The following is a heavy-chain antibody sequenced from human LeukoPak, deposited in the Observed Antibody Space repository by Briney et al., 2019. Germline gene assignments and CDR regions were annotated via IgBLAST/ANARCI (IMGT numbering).Heavy chain of an antibody. CDR3: ARDFYGSGPDAFDI. V-gene: IGHV3-74*01. D-gene: IGHD3-10*01. J-gene: IGHJ3*02. CDR2: INSDGINT. CDR1: GFTFGNYW. Sequence: GGSLRLSCAASGFTFGNYWMHWVRQAPGKGLVWVSRINSDGINTSYADSVKGRFTISRDNAKNSLYLQMNSLRAEDTAVYYCARDFYGSGPDAFDIWGQGTMVTVSS.